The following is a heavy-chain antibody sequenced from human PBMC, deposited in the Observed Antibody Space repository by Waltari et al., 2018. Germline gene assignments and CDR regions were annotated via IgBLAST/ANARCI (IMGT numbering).Heavy chain of an antibody. J-gene: IGHJ6*03. CDR2: SYATGST. Sequence: VQLQESGPGLVKPSETLSLTCPVSGGSISTYYWSWIRQPAGKGLEWIGRSYATGSTNYNPPLKSRVTMSVDTSKNQFSLKLSSVTAADTAVYYCARLPYNNIYFYYYMDVWGKGTTVTVSS. CDR1: GGSISTYY. D-gene: IGHD3-10*01. V-gene: IGHV4-4*07. CDR3: ARLPYNNIYFYYYMDV.